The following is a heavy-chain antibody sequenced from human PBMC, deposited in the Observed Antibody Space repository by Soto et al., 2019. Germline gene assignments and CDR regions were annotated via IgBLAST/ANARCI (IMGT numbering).Heavy chain of an antibody. J-gene: IGHJ5*02. V-gene: IGHV4-34*01. CDR3: ARGMTTRAAVAEVGPREPHSLDP. D-gene: IGHD4-17*01. CDR1: GGSFSGYY. CDR2: INHSGST. Sequence: SETLSLTCAVYGGSFSGYYRSWIRQPPGKGLEWIGEINHSGSTNYNPSLKSRVTISVDTSKNQFSLKLSSVTAADTAVYYCARGMTTRAAVAEVGPREPHSLDPWGQGTLLTVSS.